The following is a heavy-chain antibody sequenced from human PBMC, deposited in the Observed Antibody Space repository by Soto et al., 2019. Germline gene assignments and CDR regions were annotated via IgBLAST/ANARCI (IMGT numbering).Heavy chain of an antibody. CDR2: IYPGDSDT. D-gene: IGHD3-22*01. Sequence: PGESLKISCKGSGYSFTRHWIVWVRQMPGKGLEWMGIIYPGDSDTRYSPSFQGQVTISADKSISTAYLQWSSLKASDTAMYYCARRPYYYDSSGSIDYFDYWGQGTLVTVSS. CDR3: ARRPYYYDSSGSIDYFDY. CDR1: GYSFTRHW. V-gene: IGHV5-51*01. J-gene: IGHJ4*02.